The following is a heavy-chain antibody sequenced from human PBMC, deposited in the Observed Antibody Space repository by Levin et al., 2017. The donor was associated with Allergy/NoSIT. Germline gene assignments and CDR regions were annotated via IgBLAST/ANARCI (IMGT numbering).Heavy chain of an antibody. CDR3: ARAPKAGRGVKWGMDV. CDR2: INHEGAT. Sequence: KASETLSLTCSYHGGSFSGFYWTWIRQTPGKGLEWIGEINHEGATNYSPSLKSRVTISSDTSEKQFFLNVKSVTAADTGVYYCARAPKAGRGVKWGMDVWGQGTTVTVS. J-gene: IGHJ6*02. D-gene: IGHD3-10*01. CDR1: GGSFSGFY. V-gene: IGHV4-34*01.